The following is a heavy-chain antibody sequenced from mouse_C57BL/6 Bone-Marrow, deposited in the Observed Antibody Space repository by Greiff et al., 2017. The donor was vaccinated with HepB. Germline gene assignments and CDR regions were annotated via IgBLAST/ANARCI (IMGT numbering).Heavy chain of an antibody. V-gene: IGHV5-2*01. Sequence: DVKLVESGGGLVQPGESLKLSCESNEYEFPSHDMSWVRKTPEKRLEFVAAINSDGGSTYYPDTMERRFIISRDNTKKTLYLQMSSLRSEDTALYYCARLLLRAWFAYWGQGTLVTVSA. J-gene: IGHJ3*01. CDR3: ARLLLRAWFAY. D-gene: IGHD1-1*01. CDR1: EYEFPSHD. CDR2: INSDGGST.